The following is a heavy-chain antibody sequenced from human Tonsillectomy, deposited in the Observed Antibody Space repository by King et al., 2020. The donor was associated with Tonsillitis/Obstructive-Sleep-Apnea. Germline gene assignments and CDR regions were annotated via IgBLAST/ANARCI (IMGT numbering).Heavy chain of an antibody. D-gene: IGHD3-22*01. V-gene: IGHV3-23*04. CDR1: GFIFSSYA. Sequence: VQLVESGGGLVQPGGSLRLSCAASGFIFSSYAMTWVRQAPGKGLEWVSVIGGSGASTYYADSVKGRFTISRDNSKNKMYLQMNSLRAGDTAVYYCAKDSDSSGYYPSNYYYMDVWGKGTAVTVSS. J-gene: IGHJ6*03. CDR2: IGGSGAST. CDR3: AKDSDSSGYYPSNYYYMDV.